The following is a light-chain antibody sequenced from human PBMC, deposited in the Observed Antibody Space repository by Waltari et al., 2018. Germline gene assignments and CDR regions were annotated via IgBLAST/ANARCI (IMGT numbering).Light chain of an antibody. CDR3: QHYVRLPAT. V-gene: IGKV3-20*01. CDR1: QTFGKY. CDR2: DAS. Sequence: IVLTQSPGTLSLSPGERATLSCRASQTFGKYLAWYQQKPGQAPRLLIYDASIRASGIPDRFSGSGSGTDFSLTISTLEPEDFAVYYCQHYVRLPATFGQGTKVEIK. J-gene: IGKJ1*01.